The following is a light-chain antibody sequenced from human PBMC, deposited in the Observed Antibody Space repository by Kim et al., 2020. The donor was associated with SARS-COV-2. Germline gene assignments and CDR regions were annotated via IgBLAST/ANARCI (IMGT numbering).Light chain of an antibody. Sequence: QRVIISWPGSSTHIEACYDVDWYQHCPGTAPKLLMYSNDNRPSGVPDRFSVSKSGTSASLAISGLQAEDEAYYYCQSYDSGLRAWVFGGGTQLTVL. V-gene: IGLV1-40*01. CDR2: SND. J-gene: IGLJ2*01. CDR1: STHIEACYD. CDR3: QSYDSGLRAWV.